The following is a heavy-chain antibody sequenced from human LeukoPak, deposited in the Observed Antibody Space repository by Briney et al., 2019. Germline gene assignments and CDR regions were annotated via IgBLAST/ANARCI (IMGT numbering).Heavy chain of an antibody. J-gene: IGHJ4*02. V-gene: IGHV4-31*03. D-gene: IGHD3-16*02. CDR2: IYYSGST. Sequence: SETLSLTCTVSGGSISSGGYYWSWLRQHPGKGLEWIGYIYYSGSTYYNPSLKSRVTISVDTSKNQISLKLSSVTAADTAVYYCARITFGGVIVPDYWGQGTLVTVSS. CDR1: GGSISSGGYY. CDR3: ARITFGGVIVPDY.